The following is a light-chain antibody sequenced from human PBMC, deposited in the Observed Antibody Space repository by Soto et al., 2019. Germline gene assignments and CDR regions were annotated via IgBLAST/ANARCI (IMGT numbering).Light chain of an antibody. CDR3: VQNYNYPRT. V-gene: IGKV1-5*01. CDR2: DAS. CDR1: QTISSW. Sequence: DIQLTQSPSTLSASVGYRFTLTCRASQTISSWLAWYQQKPGKAPTLLIYDASTLQSGVPSRFSGGGSGTHFTLTISSLQPEDFATYYCVQNYNYPRTFGQGTKVDIK. J-gene: IGKJ1*01.